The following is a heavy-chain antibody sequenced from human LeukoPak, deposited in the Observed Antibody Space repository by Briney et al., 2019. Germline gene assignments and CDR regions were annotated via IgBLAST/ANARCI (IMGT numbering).Heavy chain of an antibody. CDR2: ISGSGGST. CDR1: GFTFSSYA. CDR3: AKPSTGIVVVVAATPAADFDY. Sequence: GGSLRLSCAASGFTFSSYAMSWVRQPPGKGLEWVSAISGSGGSTYYADSVKGRFTISRDNSKNTLYLQMNSLRAEDTAVYYCAKPSTGIVVVVAATPAADFDYWGQGTLVTVSS. J-gene: IGHJ4*02. V-gene: IGHV3-23*01. D-gene: IGHD2-15*01.